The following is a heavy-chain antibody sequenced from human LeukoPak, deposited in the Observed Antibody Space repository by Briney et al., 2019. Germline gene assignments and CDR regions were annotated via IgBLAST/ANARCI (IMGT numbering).Heavy chain of an antibody. V-gene: IGHV4-31*03. Sequence: SETLSLTCTVSGGSISSGGYYWSWIRQHPGKGPEWIGYIYYSGSTYYSPSLKSRVTISVDTSKNQFSLKLSSVTAADTAVYYCATCPVVPAADVDYWGQGTLVTVSS. CDR3: ATCPVVPAADVDY. D-gene: IGHD2-2*01. CDR1: GGSISSGGYY. J-gene: IGHJ4*02. CDR2: IYYSGST.